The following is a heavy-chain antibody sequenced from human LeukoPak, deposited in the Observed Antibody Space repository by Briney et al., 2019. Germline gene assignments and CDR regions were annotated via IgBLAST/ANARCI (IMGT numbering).Heavy chain of an antibody. D-gene: IGHD6-13*01. CDR3: AKDPRIAAAGMLDY. V-gene: IGHV3-23*01. Sequence: GSLRLSCAAPGFTFSSYAMSWVRQAPGKGLEWVSAISGSGGSTYYADSVKGRFTISRDNSKNTLYLQMNSLRAEDTAVYYCAKDPRIAAAGMLDYWGQGTLVTVSS. J-gene: IGHJ4*02. CDR2: ISGSGGST. CDR1: GFTFSSYA.